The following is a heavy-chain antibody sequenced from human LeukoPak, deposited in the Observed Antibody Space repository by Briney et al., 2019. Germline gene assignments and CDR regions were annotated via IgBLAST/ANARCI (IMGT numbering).Heavy chain of an antibody. V-gene: IGHV1-2*02. D-gene: IGHD6-6*01. J-gene: IGHJ4*02. CDR2: INPNSGGT. CDR3: ARAGIAARPYFDY. CDR1: GYTFTGYY. Sequence: ASVKVSCKASGYTFTGYYMHWVRQAPGQGLEWMGWINPNSGGTNYAQKFQGRVTMTRDTSISTAYMELSRLRSDDTAVYYCARAGIAARPYFDYWGQGTLVTVSS.